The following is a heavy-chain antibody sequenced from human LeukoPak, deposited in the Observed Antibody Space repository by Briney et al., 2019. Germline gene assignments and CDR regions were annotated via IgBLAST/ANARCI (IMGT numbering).Heavy chain of an antibody. V-gene: IGHV3-7*01. CDR1: GFTFSSYW. CDR2: IKQDGSEK. J-gene: IGHJ5*02. Sequence: GGSLRLSCAASGFTFSSYWMSWVRQAPGKGLEWVANIKQDGSEKYYVDSVKGRFTISRDNAKNSLYLQMNSLRAEDTAVYYCARTKARGDYAGLDHWGQGTLVTVSS. CDR3: ARTKARGDYAGLDH. D-gene: IGHD4-17*01.